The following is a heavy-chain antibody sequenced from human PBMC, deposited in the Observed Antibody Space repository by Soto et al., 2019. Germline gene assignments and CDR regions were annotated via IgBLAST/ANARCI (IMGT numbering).Heavy chain of an antibody. CDR3: ATQSSRYCSSTSCSRGNHSKNRSDY. CDR2: IIPILGIA. D-gene: IGHD2-2*01. CDR1: GGTFSSYT. V-gene: IGHV1-69*02. J-gene: IGHJ4*02. Sequence: QVQLVQSGAEVKKPGSSVKVSCKASGGTFSSYTISWLRQAPGQGLEWVRRIIPILGIANYAQKFQGRVTITADKSTSTAYMELSSLRSEDTAVYYCATQSSRYCSSTSCSRGNHSKNRSDYWGQGTLVTVSS.